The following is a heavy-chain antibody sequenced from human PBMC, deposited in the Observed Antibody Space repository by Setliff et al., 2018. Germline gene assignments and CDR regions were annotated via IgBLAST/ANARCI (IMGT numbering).Heavy chain of an antibody. CDR3: ARDLLRSSSWRPDVFDV. Sequence: ASVKVSCKASGYTFTSHYMHWVRQAPGLGLEWMGTINPSSGRTSYAQKFQGRVTMTRDTSTSTVYMELSSLRSEDTAVYYCARDLLRSSSWRPDVFDVWGQGTMVTVSS. V-gene: IGHV1-46*01. CDR2: INPSSGRT. J-gene: IGHJ3*01. D-gene: IGHD6-13*01. CDR1: GYTFTSHY.